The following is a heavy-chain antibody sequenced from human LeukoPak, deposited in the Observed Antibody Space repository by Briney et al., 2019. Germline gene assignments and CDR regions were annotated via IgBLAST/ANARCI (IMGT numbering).Heavy chain of an antibody. CDR3: VITYFDWLLYY. V-gene: IGHV3-7*01. Sequence: AGGSLRLSCTASGFTFSNYWMSWVRQAPGKGLEWVANIKQDGSEKNYEDSVKGRFTISRDNAKNSLYLQMNSLRAEDTAVYYCVITYFDWLLYYWGQGTLVTVSS. J-gene: IGHJ4*02. CDR2: IKQDGSEK. D-gene: IGHD3-9*01. CDR1: GFTFSNYW.